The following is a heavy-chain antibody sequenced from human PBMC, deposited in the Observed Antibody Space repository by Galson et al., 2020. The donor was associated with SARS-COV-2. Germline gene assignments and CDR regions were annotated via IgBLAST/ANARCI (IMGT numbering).Heavy chain of an antibody. J-gene: IGHJ6*02. D-gene: IGHD5-18*01. CDR2: INPNSGGT. V-gene: IGHV1-2*02. CDR1: GYTFTGYY. CDR3: ARVGYSYGYPPVYYYGMDV. Sequence: ASVKVSCKASGYTFTGYYMHWVRQAPGQGLEWMGWINPNSGGTNYAQKFQGRVTMTRDTSISTAYMELSRLRSDDTAVYYCARVGYSYGYPPVYYYGMDVWGQGTTVTVSS.